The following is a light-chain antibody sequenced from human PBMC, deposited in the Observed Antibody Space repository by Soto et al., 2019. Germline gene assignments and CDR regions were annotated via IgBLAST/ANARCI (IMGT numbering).Light chain of an antibody. CDR1: QGIRSL. Sequence: DLQMTQSPSSLSASVGDRVTITCRTSQGIRSLLSWYQQKPGKAPKRLIYAASSLQSGVPSRFSGSGSGTEFTLTISSLHPEDFATYYCLQHYNYPYTFGQGTKLEIK. CDR3: LQHYNYPYT. V-gene: IGKV1-17*01. J-gene: IGKJ2*01. CDR2: AAS.